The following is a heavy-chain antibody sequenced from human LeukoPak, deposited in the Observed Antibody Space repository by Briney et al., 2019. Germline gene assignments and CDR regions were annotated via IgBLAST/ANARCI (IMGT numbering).Heavy chain of an antibody. Sequence: SETLSLTCAVYGGSFSGYYWSWIRQPPGKGLEWIGEINHSGSTNYNPSLKSRVTISVDTSKNQFSLKLSSVTAADTAVYYCARPMVRGVIRGAFDIWGQGTVVTVSS. CDR1: GGSFSGYY. D-gene: IGHD3-10*01. CDR3: ARPMVRGVIRGAFDI. V-gene: IGHV4-34*01. CDR2: INHSGST. J-gene: IGHJ3*02.